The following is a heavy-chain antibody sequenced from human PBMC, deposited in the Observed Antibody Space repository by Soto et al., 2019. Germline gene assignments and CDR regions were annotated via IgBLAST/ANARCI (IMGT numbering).Heavy chain of an antibody. V-gene: IGHV4-59*01. D-gene: IGHD1-26*01. J-gene: IGHJ6*02. CDR3: ARDSVYSGSYAKYYYYYGRDV. CDR2: IYYSGST. CDR1: GGSISSYY. Sequence: SETLSLTCTVSGGSISSYYWSWIRQPPGKGLEWIGYIYYSGSTNYNPSLKSRVTISVDTSKNQFSLKLSSVTAADTAVYYCARDSVYSGSYAKYYYYYGRDVWGQGTTVTVSS.